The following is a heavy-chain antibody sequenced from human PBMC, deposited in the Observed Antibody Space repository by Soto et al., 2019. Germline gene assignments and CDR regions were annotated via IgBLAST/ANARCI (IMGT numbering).Heavy chain of an antibody. V-gene: IGHV1-18*01. D-gene: IGHD5-18*01. J-gene: IGHJ6*02. CDR2: ISTLNGNT. Sequence: QAQLVQSGAEVKKPGASVNVSCKASGYDYVTYAITWVRQRPGQGLEWMGWISTLNGNTNYAQNFQGRVTMTTDTSTRIVHLELRSLRSEETAVYYCARRVQVWLPDYYGMDVWGQGTTVTVSS. CDR1: GYDYVTYA. CDR3: ARRVQVWLPDYYGMDV.